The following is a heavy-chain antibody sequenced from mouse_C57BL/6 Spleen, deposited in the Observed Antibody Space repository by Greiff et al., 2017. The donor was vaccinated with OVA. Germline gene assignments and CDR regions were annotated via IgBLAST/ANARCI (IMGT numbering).Heavy chain of an antibody. CDR2: IYPGDGDT. V-gene: IGHV1-80*01. CDR1: GYAFSSYW. J-gene: IGHJ1*03. CDR3: ARGVPEYFDV. D-gene: IGHD2-14*01. Sequence: VKLMESGAELVKPGASVKISCKASGYAFSSYWMNWVKQRPGKGLEWIGQIYPGDGDTNYNGKFKGKATLTADKSSSTAYMQLSSLTSEDSAVYFCARGVPEYFDVWGTGTTVTVSS.